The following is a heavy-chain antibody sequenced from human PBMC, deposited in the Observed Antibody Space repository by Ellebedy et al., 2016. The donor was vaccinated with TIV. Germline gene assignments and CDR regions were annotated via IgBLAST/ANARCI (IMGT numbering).Heavy chain of an antibody. CDR3: ARDGYYGSGSYEVGYYYGMDV. CDR2: ISGSGGST. D-gene: IGHD3-10*01. CDR1: GFTFSSYA. V-gene: IGHV3-23*01. J-gene: IGHJ6*02. Sequence: GESLKISXAASGFTFSSYAMSWVRQAPGKGLEWVSAISGSGGSTYYADSVKGRFTISRDNSKNTLYLQMNSLRAEDTAVYYCARDGYYGSGSYEVGYYYGMDVWGQGTTVTVSS.